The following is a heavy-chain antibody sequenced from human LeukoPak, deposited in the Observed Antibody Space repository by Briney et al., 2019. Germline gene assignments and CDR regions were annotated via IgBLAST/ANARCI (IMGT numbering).Heavy chain of an antibody. J-gene: IGHJ5*02. CDR1: GCGFTSYW. D-gene: IGHD3-22*01. V-gene: IGHV5-51*01. CDR2: IYPGDSDT. Sequence: GESLKISCKGSGCGFTSYWIGWVRQMPGKGLEWMGIIYPGDSDTRYSPSFQGQVTISADKSISTAYLQWSSLKASDTATYYCARRRSGYSNWFDPWGQGTLVT. CDR3: ARRRSGYSNWFDP.